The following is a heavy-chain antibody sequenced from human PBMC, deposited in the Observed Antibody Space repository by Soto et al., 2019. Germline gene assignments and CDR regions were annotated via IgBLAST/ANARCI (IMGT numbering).Heavy chain of an antibody. V-gene: IGHV4-31*03. CDR1: GAALNSGNYY. J-gene: IGHJ5*02. Sequence: SETLSLTCSVSGAALNSGNYYWSWIRQVPGKGVEWIGHIYVTGAVDYNPSLRDRITISQDTYDRQFSLNLRLVAAADTVDYCSARLRIATNNYKWFDPWGQGTLVTVSS. D-gene: IGHD2-21*01. CDR3: ARLRIATNNYKWFDP. CDR2: IYVTGAV.